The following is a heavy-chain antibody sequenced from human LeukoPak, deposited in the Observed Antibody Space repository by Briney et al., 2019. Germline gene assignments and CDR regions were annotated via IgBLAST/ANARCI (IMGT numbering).Heavy chain of an antibody. V-gene: IGHV3-23*01. J-gene: IGHJ4*02. CDR2: ISGSGGST. D-gene: IGHD3-22*01. Sequence: PGGSLRLSCAASGFTFSSYAMSWVRQAPGKGLEWVSAISGSGGSTYYADSVKGRFTISRDSSKNTLYLQMNSLRAEDTAVYYCAKDKRRHYYDSSGYYLLHYFDYWGQGTLVTVSS. CDR1: GFTFSSYA. CDR3: AKDKRRHYYDSSGYYLLHYFDY.